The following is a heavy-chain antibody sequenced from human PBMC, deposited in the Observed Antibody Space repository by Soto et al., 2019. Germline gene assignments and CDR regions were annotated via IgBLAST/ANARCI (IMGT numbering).Heavy chain of an antibody. J-gene: IGHJ3*02. D-gene: IGHD2-21*02. V-gene: IGHV3-53*01. CDR1: GFTVSSNY. CDR2: IYSGGST. Sequence: GGSLRLSCAASGFTVSSNYMSWVRQAPGKGLEWVSVIYSGGSTYYADSVKGRFTISRDNSKNTLYLQMNSLRAEDTAVYYCASAVVTAIHAFDIWGQGTMVTVSS. CDR3: ASAVVTAIHAFDI.